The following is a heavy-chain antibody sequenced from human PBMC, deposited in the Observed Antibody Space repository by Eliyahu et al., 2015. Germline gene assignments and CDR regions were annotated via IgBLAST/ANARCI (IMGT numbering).Heavy chain of an antibody. V-gene: IGHV3-66*01. Sequence: EVLLVESGGGLGQPGGSLXLACAASGFSVPXVGVDWVPQAPGKGVEWVSTLRPGGDSYHAGSVRGRFTVSRDSARNMVFLQMSSLTAADTAVYFCVRDQDWGFDYWGRGSLVTVSS. D-gene: IGHD7-27*01. CDR3: VRDQDWGFDY. CDR1: GFSVPXVG. J-gene: IGHJ4*02. CDR2: LRPGGDS.